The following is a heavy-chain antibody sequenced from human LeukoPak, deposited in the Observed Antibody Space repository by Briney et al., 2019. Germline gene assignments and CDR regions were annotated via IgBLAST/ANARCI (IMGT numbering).Heavy chain of an antibody. CDR2: FDPDTVET. CDR1: GYTLTALS. J-gene: IGHJ4*02. Sequence: GTSVKVSCRVSGYTLTALSMHWVRQAPGKGLEWMGGFDPDTVETIYAQKFQGRVTMTEDTSTDTAYMDLSSLRSEDTAVYYCATVRYYDTPGDSDYFDYWGQGTLVTVSS. V-gene: IGHV1-24*01. CDR3: ATVRYYDTPGDSDYFDY. D-gene: IGHD3-22*01.